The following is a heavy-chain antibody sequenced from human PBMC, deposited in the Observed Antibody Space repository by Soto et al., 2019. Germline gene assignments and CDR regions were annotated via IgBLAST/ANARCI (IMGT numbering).Heavy chain of an antibody. CDR2: ISGSGGST. D-gene: IGHD3-3*01. V-gene: IGHV3-23*01. CDR3: AKEPDFWSGSYYYYYGMDV. J-gene: IGHJ6*02. Sequence: GGSLRLSCAASGVTFSSYAMSWVRHAPGKELEWVSAISGSGGSTYYADSVQGRFTISRDNSKNTLYLQMNSLRAEDTAVYYCAKEPDFWSGSYYYYYGMDVWGQGTTVTVSS. CDR1: GVTFSSYA.